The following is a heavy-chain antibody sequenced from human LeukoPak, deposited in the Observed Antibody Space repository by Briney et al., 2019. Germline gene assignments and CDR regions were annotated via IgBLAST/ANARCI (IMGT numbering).Heavy chain of an antibody. V-gene: IGHV1-8*03. Sequence: SVTVSCKASGYTVTSYGINWVRQASGQGLGWMGWMNPNTGNTGYAQKFQGRVTITRNTSISTVYMELSSLRSEDTAVYYCARGVGATISYYHYYIDVWGKGNTVTVSS. CDR1: GYTVTSYG. D-gene: IGHD1-26*01. CDR3: ARGVGATISYYHYYIDV. CDR2: MNPNTGNT. J-gene: IGHJ6*03.